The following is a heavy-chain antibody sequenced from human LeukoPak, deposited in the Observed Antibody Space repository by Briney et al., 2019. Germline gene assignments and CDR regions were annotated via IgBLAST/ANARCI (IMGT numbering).Heavy chain of an antibody. Sequence: GGSLRLSCAASGFTFSSYAMSWVRQAPGKGLEWVSAISGSGGSTYYADSVKGRFTISRDNSKNTLYLQMNSLRAEDTAVYYCAKGLDYSDFWSGYYTDFDYWGQGTLVTVSS. D-gene: IGHD3-3*01. CDR2: ISGSGGST. J-gene: IGHJ4*02. CDR1: GFTFSSYA. CDR3: AKGLDYSDFWSGYYTDFDY. V-gene: IGHV3-23*01.